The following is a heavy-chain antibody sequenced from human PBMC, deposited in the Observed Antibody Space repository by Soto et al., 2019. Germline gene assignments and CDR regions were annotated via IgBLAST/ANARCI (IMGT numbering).Heavy chain of an antibody. D-gene: IGHD6-13*01. Sequence: GGSLRLSCAPSGFSLNSYAMSWVRQAQGKGLEWVSAISGSGYNTYYADSVKGRFTISRDIPNNTLYLQMNSLRVEDTAIYYCAKAISVAAAATDYWGQGTLVTVSS. V-gene: IGHV3-23*01. J-gene: IGHJ4*02. CDR1: GFSLNSYA. CDR3: AKAISVAAAATDY. CDR2: ISGSGYNT.